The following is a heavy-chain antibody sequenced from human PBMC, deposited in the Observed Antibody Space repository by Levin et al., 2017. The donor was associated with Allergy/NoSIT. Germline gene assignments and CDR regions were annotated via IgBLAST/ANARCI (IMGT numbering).Heavy chain of an antibody. J-gene: IGHJ3*02. CDR2: ISYDGSNK. CDR1: GFTFSSYG. Sequence: GQSLKISCAASGFTFSSYGMHWVRQAPGKGLEWVAVISYDGSNKYYADSVKGRFTISRDNSKNTLYLQMNSLRAEDTAVYYCAKDQRHGSGSSDAFDIWGQGTMVTVSS. V-gene: IGHV3-30*18. D-gene: IGHD3-10*01. CDR3: AKDQRHGSGSSDAFDI.